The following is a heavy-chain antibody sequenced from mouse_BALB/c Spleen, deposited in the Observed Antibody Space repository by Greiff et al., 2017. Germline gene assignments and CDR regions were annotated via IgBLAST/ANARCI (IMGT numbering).Heavy chain of an antibody. Sequence: DVKLQESGPGLVKPSQSLSLTCTVTGYSITSDYAWNWIRQFPGNKLEWMGYISYSGSTSYNPSLKSRISITRDTSKNQFFLQLNSVTTEDTATYYCARRGDYDYYAMDYWGQGTSVTVSS. J-gene: IGHJ4*01. CDR2: ISYSGST. CDR1: GYSITSDYA. D-gene: IGHD2-4*01. CDR3: ARRGDYDYYAMDY. V-gene: IGHV3-2*02.